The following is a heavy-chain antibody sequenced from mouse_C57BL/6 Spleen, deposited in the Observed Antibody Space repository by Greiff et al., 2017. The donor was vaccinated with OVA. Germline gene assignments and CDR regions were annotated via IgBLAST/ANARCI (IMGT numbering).Heavy chain of an antibody. Sequence: QVQLQQPGAELVKPGASVKLSCKASGYTFTSYWMQWVKQRPGQGLEWIGEIDPSDSYTNYNQKFKGKATLTVDTSSSTAYMQLSSLTSEDSAVYYCARHGYYEGGYWGQGTTLTVSS. D-gene: IGHD2-3*01. CDR1: GYTFTSYW. CDR3: ARHGYYEGGY. V-gene: IGHV1-50*01. J-gene: IGHJ2*01. CDR2: IDPSDSYT.